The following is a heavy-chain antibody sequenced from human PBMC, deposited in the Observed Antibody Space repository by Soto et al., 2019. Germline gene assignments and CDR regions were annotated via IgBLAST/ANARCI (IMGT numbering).Heavy chain of an antibody. Sequence: PGESLKISCKGSGYSFTSYWIGWVRQMPGKGLEWMGIIYPGDSDTRYSPSFQGQVTISADKSISTAYLQWSSLKASDTAMYYCARHGINTPPNPSYYGMDVWGQGTTVTVSS. CDR2: IYPGDSDT. J-gene: IGHJ6*02. CDR3: ARHGINTPPNPSYYGMDV. V-gene: IGHV5-51*01. CDR1: GYSFTSYW. D-gene: IGHD3-10*01.